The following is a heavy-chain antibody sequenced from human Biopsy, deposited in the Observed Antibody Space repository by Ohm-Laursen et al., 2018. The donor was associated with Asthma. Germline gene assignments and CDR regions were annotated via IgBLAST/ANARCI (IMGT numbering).Heavy chain of an antibody. D-gene: IGHD3-3*01. J-gene: IGHJ3*02. Sequence: SLRLSCSASGFVFRSHAMHWVRQAPGKGLEWVAVVSYDGGVAHYADSMKDRFTISRDNSKNTLYLQMNSLRAEDTAVYYCAKERYYDFWSGYPIWGQGTMVTVSS. CDR3: AKERYYDFWSGYPI. V-gene: IGHV3-30*18. CDR1: GFVFRSHA. CDR2: VSYDGGVA.